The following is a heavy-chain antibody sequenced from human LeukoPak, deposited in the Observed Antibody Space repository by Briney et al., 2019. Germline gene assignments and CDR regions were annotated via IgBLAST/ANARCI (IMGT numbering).Heavy chain of an antibody. J-gene: IGHJ1*01. D-gene: IGHD3-22*01. CDR2: IIPLFGTA. CDR3: ASLYYYDISGYQKNGYFHH. CDR1: GYTFTNFG. Sequence: SVKVSCKASGYTFTNFGISWVRQAPGQGLEWMGGIIPLFGTANYAQRFQGRVTITADESTSTAYMEPSSLRSEDTAVYYCASLYYYDISGYQKNGYFHHWGQGTLVTVSS. V-gene: IGHV1-69*13.